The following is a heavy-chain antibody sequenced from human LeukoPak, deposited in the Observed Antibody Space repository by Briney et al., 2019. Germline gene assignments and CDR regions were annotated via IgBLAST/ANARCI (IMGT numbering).Heavy chain of an antibody. CDR2: INHSGST. CDR3: ARTVADY. Sequence: SETLCLTCAVYGGSFSGYFWSSIRQPPGKGLEWIGEINHSGSTNYNPSLKSRVTISVDTSKNQFSLKLSSVTAADTAVYYCARTVADYWGQGTLVTVSS. V-gene: IGHV4-34*01. CDR1: GGSFSGYF. J-gene: IGHJ4*02.